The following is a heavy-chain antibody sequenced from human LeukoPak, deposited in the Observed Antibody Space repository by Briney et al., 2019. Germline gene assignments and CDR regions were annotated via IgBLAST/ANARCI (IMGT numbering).Heavy chain of an antibody. D-gene: IGHD3-22*01. Sequence: PSETLPLTCTVSGGSISSYYWSWIRQPPGKGLEWIGYIYYSGSTNYNPSLKSRVTISVDTSKNQFSLKLSSVTAADTAVYYCARDVGGSYDSSGYPYWGQGTLVTVSS. CDR1: GGSISSYY. J-gene: IGHJ4*02. V-gene: IGHV4-59*01. CDR3: ARDVGGSYDSSGYPY. CDR2: IYYSGST.